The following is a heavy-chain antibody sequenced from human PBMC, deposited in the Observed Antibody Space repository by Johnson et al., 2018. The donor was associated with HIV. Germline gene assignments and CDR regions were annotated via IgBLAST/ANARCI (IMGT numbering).Heavy chain of an antibody. Sequence: VQLVESGGGLIQPGGSLRLSCAASGFTVSNNYMTWVRQAPGKGLEWVSVIYSGGSTYYADSVKGRFIISRDNSKNTLYLQMNSLRAEDSAVYYCARRGYSSSGGAFDIWGQGTMVTVSS. CDR3: ARRGYSSSGGAFDI. D-gene: IGHD6-6*01. CDR2: IYSGGST. J-gene: IGHJ3*02. CDR1: GFTVSNNY. V-gene: IGHV3-53*01.